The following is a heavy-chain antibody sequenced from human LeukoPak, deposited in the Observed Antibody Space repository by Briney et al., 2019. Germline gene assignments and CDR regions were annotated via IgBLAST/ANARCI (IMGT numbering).Heavy chain of an antibody. CDR2: IWYDGSNK. D-gene: IGHD2-15*01. J-gene: IGHJ4*02. V-gene: IGHV3-33*01. CDR1: GFTFSSYG. Sequence: GGSLRLSCAASGFTFSSYGMHWARQAPGKGLEWVAVIWYDGSNKYYADSVKGRFTISRDNSKNTLYLQMNSLRAEDTAVYYCARDLRYCSGGSCYFPGGYWGQGTLVTVSS. CDR3: ARDLRYCSGGSCYFPGGY.